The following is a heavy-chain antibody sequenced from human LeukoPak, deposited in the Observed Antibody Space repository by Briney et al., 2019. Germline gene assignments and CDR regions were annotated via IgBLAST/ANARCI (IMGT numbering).Heavy chain of an antibody. CDR3: ARLIVGATSSDAFDI. J-gene: IGHJ3*02. Sequence: SVKVSCKASGGTFSSYAVSWVRQAPGQGLEWMGGIIPIFGTADYAQKFQGRVTITTDESTSTAYMELSSLRSEDTAVYYCARLIVGATSSDAFDIWGQGTMVTVSS. CDR2: IIPIFGTA. V-gene: IGHV1-69*05. D-gene: IGHD1-26*01. CDR1: GGTFSSYA.